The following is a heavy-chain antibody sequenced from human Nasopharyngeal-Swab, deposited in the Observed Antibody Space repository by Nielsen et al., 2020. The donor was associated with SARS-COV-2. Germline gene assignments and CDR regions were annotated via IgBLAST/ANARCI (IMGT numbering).Heavy chain of an antibody. V-gene: IGHV3-7*01. J-gene: IGHJ4*02. CDR3: ARGMVGYCSGGSCYSRLLDY. CDR1: GFTFSSYW. Sequence: GESLKISCAASGFTFSSYWMSWVRQAPGKGLEWVANIKQDGSEKYYVDSVKGRFTISRDNSKNTLYLQMNSLRAEDTAVYYCARGMVGYCSGGSCYSRLLDYWGQGTLVTVSS. CDR2: IKQDGSEK. D-gene: IGHD2-15*01.